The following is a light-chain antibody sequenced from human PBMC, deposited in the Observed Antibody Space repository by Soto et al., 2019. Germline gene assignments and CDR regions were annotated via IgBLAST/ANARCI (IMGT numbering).Light chain of an antibody. CDR2: KAS. Sequence: DIQITQSPSTLSASVGDRVTITCRASQTISTWLAWYQQKPGKAPKLLIYKASTLEAGVPSRFSGSGSGTDFTLTISSLQPDDFATYFCQKYNTYPWTFGQGTKVEIE. V-gene: IGKV1-5*03. CDR1: QTISTW. J-gene: IGKJ1*01. CDR3: QKYNTYPWT.